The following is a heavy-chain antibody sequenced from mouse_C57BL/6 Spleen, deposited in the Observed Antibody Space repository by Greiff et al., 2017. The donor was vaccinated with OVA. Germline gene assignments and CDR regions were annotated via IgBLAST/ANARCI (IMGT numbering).Heavy chain of an antibody. CDR3: ARIYDGYYQYYFDY. J-gene: IGHJ2*01. D-gene: IGHD2-3*01. CDR2: IYPRSGNT. V-gene: IGHV1-81*01. Sequence: VQLQQSGAELARPGASVKLSCKASGYTFTSYGISWVKQRTGQGLEWIGEIYPRSGNTYYNEKFKGKATLTADKSSSTAYMELRSLTSEDSAVYFCARIYDGYYQYYFDYWGQGTTLTVSS. CDR1: GYTFTSYG.